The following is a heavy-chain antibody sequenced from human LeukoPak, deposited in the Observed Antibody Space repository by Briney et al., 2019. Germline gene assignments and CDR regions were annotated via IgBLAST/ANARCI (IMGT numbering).Heavy chain of an antibody. J-gene: IGHJ4*02. CDR2: IKQDGSEK. CDR1: GFSFSNYA. CDR3: ARDGPDYYDSSGYSG. D-gene: IGHD3-22*01. Sequence: GESLRLSCAASGFSFSNYAMNWVRQAPGKGLEWVANIKQDGSEKYYVDSVKGRFTISRDNAKNTLYLQMNSLRAEDTAVYYCARDGPDYYDSSGYSGWGQGTLVTVSS. V-gene: IGHV3-7*01.